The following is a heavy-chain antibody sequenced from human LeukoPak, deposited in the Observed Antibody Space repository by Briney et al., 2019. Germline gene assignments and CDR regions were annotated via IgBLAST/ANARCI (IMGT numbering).Heavy chain of an antibody. CDR3: ARGYYDSSGYYPFDY. D-gene: IGHD3-22*01. J-gene: IGHJ4*02. CDR2: IKHSGST. CDR1: VGSFSGYY. Sequence: LETLSLTCVEYVGSFSGYYWSWMCHPPRKGLEWMWAIKHSGSTNYNPSLKSRVTISVDTSKNQFSLKLSSVTAADTAVYYCARGYYDSSGYYPFDYWGQGTLVTVSS. V-gene: IGHV4-34*01.